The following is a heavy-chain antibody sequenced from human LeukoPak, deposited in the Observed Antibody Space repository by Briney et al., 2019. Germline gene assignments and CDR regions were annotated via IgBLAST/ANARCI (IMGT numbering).Heavy chain of an antibody. CDR2: ISSSSSYI. CDR1: GFTFSSYS. J-gene: IGHJ4*02. V-gene: IGHV3-21*01. CDR3: ARAGYDSSGPEFDY. D-gene: IGHD3-22*01. Sequence: GGSPRLSCAASGFTFSSYSMNWVRQAPGKGLEWVSSISSSSSYIYYADSVKGRFTISRDNAKNSLYLQMNSLRAEDTAVYYCARAGYDSSGPEFDYWGQGTLVTVSS.